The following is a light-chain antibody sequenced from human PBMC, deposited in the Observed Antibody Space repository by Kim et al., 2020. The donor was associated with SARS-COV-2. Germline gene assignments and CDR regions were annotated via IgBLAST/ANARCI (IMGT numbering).Light chain of an antibody. CDR2: KDN. V-gene: IGLV3-1*01. CDR3: QAWDSSTHNYV. Sequence: SYELTQPPSVSVSPGQTASITCSGYKLGDKYVSWCQQKPGQSPVVVIYKDNQRPSGIPERFFGSNTGNTATLTISGTQAMDEADYYCQAWDSSTHNYVFGAGTKVTVL. J-gene: IGLJ1*01. CDR1: KLGDKY.